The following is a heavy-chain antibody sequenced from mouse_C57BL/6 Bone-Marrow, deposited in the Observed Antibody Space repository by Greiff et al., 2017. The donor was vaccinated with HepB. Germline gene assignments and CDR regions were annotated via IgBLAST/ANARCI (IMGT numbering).Heavy chain of an antibody. CDR2: IYPRSGNT. J-gene: IGHJ3*01. V-gene: IGHV1-81*01. Sequence: VHLVESGAELARPGASVKLSCKASGYTFTSYGISWVKQRTGQGLEWIGEIYPRSGNTYYNEKFKGKATLTADKSSSTAYMELRSLTSEDSAVYFCADLLRERFAYWGQGTLVTVSA. D-gene: IGHD2-1*01. CDR1: GYTFTSYG. CDR3: ADLLRERFAY.